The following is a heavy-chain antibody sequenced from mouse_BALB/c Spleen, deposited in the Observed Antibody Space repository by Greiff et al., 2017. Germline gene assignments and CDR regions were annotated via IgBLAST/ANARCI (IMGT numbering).Heavy chain of an antibody. J-gene: IGHJ4*01. CDR2: IWSGGST. D-gene: IGHD4-1*01. Sequence: QVQLQQSGPGLVQPSQSLSITCTVSGFSLTSYGVHWVRQSPGKGLEWLGVIWSGGSTDYNAAFISRLSISKDNSKSQVFFKMNSLQANDTAIYYCARITGYYYAMDYWGQGTSVTVSS. CDR1: GFSLTSYG. V-gene: IGHV2-2*02. CDR3: ARITGYYYAMDY.